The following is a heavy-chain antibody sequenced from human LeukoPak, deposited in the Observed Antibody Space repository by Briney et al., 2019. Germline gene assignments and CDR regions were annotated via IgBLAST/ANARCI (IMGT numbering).Heavy chain of an antibody. CDR2: INHSGGT. Sequence: PSETLSLTCAVYGGSFSGYYWSWIRQPPGKGLEGIGEINHSGGTNYNPSLKSRVTISVDTSKNQFSLKLSSVTAADTAVYYCARISPRRYYYDSSGFYSEVWFDPWGQGTLVTVSS. CDR3: ARISPRRYYYDSSGFYSEVWFDP. CDR1: GGSFSGYY. V-gene: IGHV4-34*01. D-gene: IGHD3-22*01. J-gene: IGHJ5*02.